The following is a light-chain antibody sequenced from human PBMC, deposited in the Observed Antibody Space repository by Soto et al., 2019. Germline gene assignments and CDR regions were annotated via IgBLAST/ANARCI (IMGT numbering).Light chain of an antibody. CDR2: DVS. CDR3: SSYTSSTTLVV. V-gene: IGLV2-14*01. Sequence: QSALTQPASVSGSPGQSITISCTGTSSDVGAYNFVSWYQQHPGKAPKLIIYDVSNRPSGVSSRFSGSKSGNTASLTISGLRAEDEAEFYCSSYTSSTTLVVFGGGTKLTVL. J-gene: IGLJ2*01. CDR1: SSDVGAYNF.